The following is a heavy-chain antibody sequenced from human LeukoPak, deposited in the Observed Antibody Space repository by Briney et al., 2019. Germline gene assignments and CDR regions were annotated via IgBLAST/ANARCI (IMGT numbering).Heavy chain of an antibody. CDR3: ARRIGGSSTSWGAFDI. V-gene: IGHV3-21*01. Sequence: PGGSLRLSCAASGFTFSSYSMNWVRQAPGKGLEWVSPISSSSSYIYYADSVKGRFTISRDNAKNSLYLQMNSLRAEDTAVYYCARRIGGSSTSWGAFDIWGQGTMVTVSS. CDR1: GFTFSSYS. CDR2: ISSSSSYI. J-gene: IGHJ3*02. D-gene: IGHD2-2*01.